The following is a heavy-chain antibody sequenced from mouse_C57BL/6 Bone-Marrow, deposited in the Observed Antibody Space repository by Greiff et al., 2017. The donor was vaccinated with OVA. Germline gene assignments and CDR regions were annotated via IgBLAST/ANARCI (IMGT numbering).Heavy chain of an antibody. Sequence: EVQLVESGGGLVQPGDSLSLSCAASGFTFTNYYMSWVRQPPGKALEWLAFIRNKPNGSTSEYSVSVKGRFTISRGNSQNILYLQMNSLRAADSATSYCASYKRRVAVYYFDYWGQGTALTVSS. D-gene: IGHD1-1*02. CDR1: GFTFTNYY. J-gene: IGHJ2*01. CDR3: ASYKRRVAVYYFDY. CDR2: IRNKPNGSTS. V-gene: IGHV7-3*01.